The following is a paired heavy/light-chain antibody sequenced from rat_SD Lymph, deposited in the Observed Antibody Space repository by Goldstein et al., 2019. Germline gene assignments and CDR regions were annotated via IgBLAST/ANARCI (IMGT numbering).Light chain of an antibody. CDR1: QDIGNY. V-gene: IGKV14S18*01. CDR2: GAT. CDR3: LQHNEYPPT. J-gene: IGKJ1*01. Sequence: DIQMTQSPSSLPASLGDRVTITCRASQDIGNYLRWFQQKPGKSPRLMIYGATNLAAGVPSRFSGSRSGSDYSLTINSLESEDMAIYYCLQHNEYPPTFGGGTKLELK.
Heavy chain of an antibody. CDR3: ARRYEGFDY. V-gene: IGHV1-43*01. CDR1: GYTFTSYY. CDR2: INTGSGGT. J-gene: IGHJ2*01. Sequence: QVQLQQSGAELAKPGSSVKISCKASGYTFTSYYISWIKQTTGQGLEYIGYINTGSGGTNYNEKFKGKATLTVDKSSSTAFMQLSSLTPDDSAVYYCARRYEGFDYWGQGVMVTVSS. D-gene: IGHD2-1*01.